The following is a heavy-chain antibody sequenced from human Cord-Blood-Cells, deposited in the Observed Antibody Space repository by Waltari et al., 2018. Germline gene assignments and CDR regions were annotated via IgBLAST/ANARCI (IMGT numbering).Heavy chain of an antibody. CDR3: AKESGDPTFDY. Sequence: EVQLVESGGGLVQPGRSLRLSCAASCLTFDYYAMHWVRQAPGKGLEWVSGISWNSGSIGYADSVKGRFTISRYNAKNSLYLQMNSLRAEDTALYYCAKESGDPTFDYCGQGTLVTVSS. D-gene: IGHD2-21*01. CDR2: ISWNSGSI. CDR1: CLTFDYYA. J-gene: IGHJ4*02. V-gene: IGHV3-9*01.